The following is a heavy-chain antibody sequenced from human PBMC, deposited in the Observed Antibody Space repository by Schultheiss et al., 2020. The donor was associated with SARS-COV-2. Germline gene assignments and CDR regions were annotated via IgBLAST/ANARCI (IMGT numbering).Heavy chain of an antibody. V-gene: IGHV3-33*08. Sequence: GGSLRLSCEASRFIFSAFAMHWVRQAPGKGLEWVAVIWYDGRYTYYADSVKGRFTISRDNAKNTVYLQMSSLTAEDTAVYHCVRDRGGDLDYWGQGTLVTVSS. J-gene: IGHJ4*02. CDR3: VRDRGGDLDY. CDR1: RFIFSAFA. CDR2: IWYDGRYT.